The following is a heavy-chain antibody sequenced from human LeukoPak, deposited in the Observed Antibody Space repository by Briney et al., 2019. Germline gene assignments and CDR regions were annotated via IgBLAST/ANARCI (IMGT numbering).Heavy chain of an antibody. CDR1: GFTFSSYD. Sequence: GVSLRLSCAASGFTFSSYDMNWVRQAPGKGLEWVSSISSRGTDIYYADSVKGRFTISRDNAKNSLFLQMNSLRAEDTAVYFCARGPWEWAIDYWGQGTLVTAS. CDR3: ARGPWEWAIDY. D-gene: IGHD1-26*01. J-gene: IGHJ4*02. V-gene: IGHV3-21*01. CDR2: ISSRGTDI.